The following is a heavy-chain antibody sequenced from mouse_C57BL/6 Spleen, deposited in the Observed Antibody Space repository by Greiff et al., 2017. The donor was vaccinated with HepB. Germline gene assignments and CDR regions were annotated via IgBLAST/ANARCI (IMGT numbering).Heavy chain of an antibody. J-gene: IGHJ1*03. CDR1: GYAFSSSW. D-gene: IGHD2-3*01. V-gene: IGHV1-82*01. CDR3: ASGVTSG. CDR2: IYPGDGDT. Sequence: QVQLKESGPELVKPGASVKISCKASGYAFSSSWMNWVKQRPGKGLEWIGRIYPGDGDTNYNGKFKGKATLTADKSSSTAYMQLSSLTSEDSAVYFCASGVTSGWGTGTTVTVSS.